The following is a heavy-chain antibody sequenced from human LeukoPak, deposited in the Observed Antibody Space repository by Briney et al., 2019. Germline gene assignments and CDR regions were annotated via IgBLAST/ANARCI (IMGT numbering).Heavy chain of an antibody. CDR3: ATVTSLRLLTRGSPLDY. CDR2: FSPEDGKT. J-gene: IGHJ4*02. Sequence: ASVKVSCKVPGFTLTELSMQWVRQTPGKGPEWMGGFSPEDGKTIYAQNFQGRVTMTEDTSTDTAYIEVISLRSEDTAVYYCATVTSLRLLTRGSPLDYWGQGTLVTVSS. D-gene: IGHD1-26*01. CDR1: GFTLTELS. V-gene: IGHV1-24*01.